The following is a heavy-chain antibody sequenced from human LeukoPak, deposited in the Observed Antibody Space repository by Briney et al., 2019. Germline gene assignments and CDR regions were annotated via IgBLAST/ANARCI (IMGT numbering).Heavy chain of an antibody. CDR3: ARDYMVRGVTLFDY. J-gene: IGHJ4*02. Sequence: ASVKVSCKASGYTFSTYGISWVRQAPGQGLEWMGWISAYNGNTNYAQKLQGRVTMTTDTSTSTAYMELRSLRSDDTAVYYCARDYMVRGVTLFDYWGQGTLVTVSS. CDR1: GYTFSTYG. CDR2: ISAYNGNT. V-gene: IGHV1-18*01. D-gene: IGHD3-10*01.